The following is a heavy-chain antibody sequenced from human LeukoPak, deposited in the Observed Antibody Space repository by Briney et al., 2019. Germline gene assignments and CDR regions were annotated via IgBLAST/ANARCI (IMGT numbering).Heavy chain of an antibody. Sequence: SETLSLTCTVSGYSISSGYYWGWIRQPPGKGLEWIGSLYHSGSTYYNPSLKSRVTISVDTSKNQFSLKLTSVTAADTAVYYCAANSADYNTLGSSYKVWGQGTLVTVSS. D-gene: IGHD3-10*01. CDR2: LYHSGST. J-gene: IGHJ4*02. V-gene: IGHV4-38-2*02. CDR1: GYSISSGYY. CDR3: AANSADYNTLGSSYKV.